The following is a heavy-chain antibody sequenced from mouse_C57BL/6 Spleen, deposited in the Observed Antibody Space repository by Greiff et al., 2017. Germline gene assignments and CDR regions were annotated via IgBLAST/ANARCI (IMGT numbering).Heavy chain of an antibody. J-gene: IGHJ2*01. CDR3: ARVYGNYELYFDY. V-gene: IGHV3-6*01. D-gene: IGHD2-1*01. Sequence: EVQLVESGPGLVKPSQSLSLTCSVTGYSITSGYYWNWIRQFPGNKLEWMGYISYDGSNNYNPSLKNRISITRDTSKNQFFLKLNSVTTEDTATYYCARVYGNYELYFDYWGQGTTLTVSS. CDR2: ISYDGSN. CDR1: GYSITSGYY.